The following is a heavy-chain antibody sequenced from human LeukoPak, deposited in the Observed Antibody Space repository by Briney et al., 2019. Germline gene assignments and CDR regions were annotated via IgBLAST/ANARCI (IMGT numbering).Heavy chain of an antibody. D-gene: IGHD3-10*01. CDR3: ARGFSYGPGSYYPLDN. V-gene: IGHV4-59*11. CDR1: GGSISGHY. CDR2: IYYNGRT. J-gene: IGHJ4*02. Sequence: SETLSLTCTVSGGSISGHYWSWIRQPPGERLEWIGYIYYNGRTKYNPSLESRVPISVDTSTNQSSPTMRSVNAADTAVYYCARGFSYGPGSYYPLDNWGQGTLVTVSS.